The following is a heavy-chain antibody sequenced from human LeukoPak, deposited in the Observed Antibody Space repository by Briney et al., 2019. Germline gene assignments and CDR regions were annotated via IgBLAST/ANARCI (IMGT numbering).Heavy chain of an antibody. V-gene: IGHV3-23*01. CDR2: ISGSGGST. J-gene: IGHJ4*02. CDR3: ARGLYNWNDGYYFDY. CDR1: GFTFSSYA. D-gene: IGHD1-1*01. Sequence: GGSLRLSCAASGFTFSSYAMSWVRQAPGKGLEWVSVISGSGGSTYYADSVKGRFTIFRDNSKNTLYLQMNSLRAEDTAVYYCARGLYNWNDGYYFDYWGQGTLVTVSS.